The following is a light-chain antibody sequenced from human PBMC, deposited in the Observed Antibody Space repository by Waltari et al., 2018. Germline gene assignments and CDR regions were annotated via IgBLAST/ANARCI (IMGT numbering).Light chain of an antibody. CDR2: YDN. CDR3: QVWDANTDPGV. Sequence: SYVLTQPPSVSVAPGETARITWGGNNIESKSVHWYRQMPGQAPVVVIAYDNDRAAGIPERFSGSNSGNTATLTISRVEAGDEADYYCQVWDANTDPGVFGTGTEVTVL. CDR1: NIESKS. J-gene: IGLJ1*01. V-gene: IGLV3-21*01.